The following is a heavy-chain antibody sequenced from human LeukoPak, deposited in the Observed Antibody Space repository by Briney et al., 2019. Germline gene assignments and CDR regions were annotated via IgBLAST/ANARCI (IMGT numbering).Heavy chain of an antibody. CDR2: IIPIFGTA. D-gene: IGHD2-21*02. V-gene: IGHV1-69*13. Sequence: SVKVACKASRGTFSSYAISWVRQAPGQGLEWMGGIIPIFGTANYAQKFQGRVTITADESTSTAYMELSSLRSEDTAVYCCARGARYCGGDCYSNYYYGMDVWGQGTTVTVSS. J-gene: IGHJ6*02. CDR1: RGTFSSYA. CDR3: ARGARYCGGDCYSNYYYGMDV.